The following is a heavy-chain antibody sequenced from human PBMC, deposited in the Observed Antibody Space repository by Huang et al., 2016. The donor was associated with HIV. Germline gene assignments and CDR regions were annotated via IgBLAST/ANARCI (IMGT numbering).Heavy chain of an antibody. Sequence: QVQLVQSGAEVKKPGASVKVSCKASGYTFSSIGISWVRQAPGQGLEWVGWSSVYNGNTKFAQKFQGRLTMTTDTATSTAYMELRSLRSDDTAVYYCARGGGIQLWLLGYYYMDVWGNGTTVTVSS. CDR2: SSVYNGNT. D-gene: IGHD5-18*01. V-gene: IGHV1-18*01. J-gene: IGHJ6*03. CDR3: ARGGGIQLWLLGYYYMDV. CDR1: GYTFSSIG.